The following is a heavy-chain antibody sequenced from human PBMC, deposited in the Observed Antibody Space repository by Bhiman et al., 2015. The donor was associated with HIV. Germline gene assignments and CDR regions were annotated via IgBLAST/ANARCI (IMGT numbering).Heavy chain of an antibody. CDR2: ISSSGSTI. Sequence: EVQLVESGGGLVQPGGSLRLSCAASGFTFSSYEMNWVRQAPGKGLEWVSYISSSGSTIYYADSVKGRFTISRDNAKNSLYLQMNSLRAEDTAVYYCARAGDYVWGRADYFDYWGQGTLVTVSS. CDR1: GFTFSSYE. D-gene: IGHD3-16*01. V-gene: IGHV3-48*03. CDR3: ARAGDYVWGRADYFDY. J-gene: IGHJ4*02.